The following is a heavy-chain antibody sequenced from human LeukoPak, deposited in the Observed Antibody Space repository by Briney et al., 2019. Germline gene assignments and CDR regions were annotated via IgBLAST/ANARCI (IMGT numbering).Heavy chain of an antibody. J-gene: IGHJ4*02. D-gene: IGHD3-9*01. CDR1: GYTFTNYY. CDR2: INPSGDST. CDR3: ARDPVTGWRKFDY. Sequence: ASVKVSCKSSGYTFTNYYIHWVRQAPGQGLEWMGIINPSGDSTTYAQNFQGRFTMTRDTFTSTVYMELSSLSSEDTAVYYCARDPVTGWRKFDYWGQGTLVTVSS. V-gene: IGHV1-46*01.